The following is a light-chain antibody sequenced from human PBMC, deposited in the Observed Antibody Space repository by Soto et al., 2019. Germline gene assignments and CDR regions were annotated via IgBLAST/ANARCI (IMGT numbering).Light chain of an antibody. J-gene: IGKJ1*01. V-gene: IGKV1-5*03. CDR3: QQYHTDWT. Sequence: DIQMTQSPSTLSASVGDRVTITCRASQSVDTWLAWYQQKAGKAPKVLISRSSNLESGVPSRFSGCGFGTEFTITISSLQPDDFANYYRQQYHTDWTFGQGTKVDIK. CDR2: RSS. CDR1: QSVDTW.